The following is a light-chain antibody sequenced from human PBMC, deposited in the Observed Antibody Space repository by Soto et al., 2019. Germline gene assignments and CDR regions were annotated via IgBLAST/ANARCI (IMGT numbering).Light chain of an antibody. V-gene: IGLV2-8*01. CDR3: SSYAGSNNLRM. Sequence: QSALTQPPSASGSPGQSVTISCAGTSSDVGGYDYVSWYQQHPVKAPKLIIYEVNKRPSGVPDRFSGSKSANTASLTVSGLQAEDEADYYCSSYAGSNNLRMFGGGTKLTVL. CDR1: SSDVGGYDY. J-gene: IGLJ3*02. CDR2: EVN.